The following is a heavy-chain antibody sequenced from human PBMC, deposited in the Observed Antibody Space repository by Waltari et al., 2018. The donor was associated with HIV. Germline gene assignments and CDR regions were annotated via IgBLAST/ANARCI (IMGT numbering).Heavy chain of an antibody. CDR1: GFTFSHAW. Sequence: EVHLVESGGTLVKPGGSLRLSCAASGFTFSHAWMSWVRQAPGKGVEWVGRIKSKTDGGTIDYAAPVKGRFTISRDDSKNTLYLQMNSLKIEDTGVYYCTANSGYDGWGQGTLVTVSS. CDR2: IKSKTDGGTI. D-gene: IGHD5-12*01. CDR3: TANSGYDG. V-gene: IGHV3-15*02. J-gene: IGHJ4*02.